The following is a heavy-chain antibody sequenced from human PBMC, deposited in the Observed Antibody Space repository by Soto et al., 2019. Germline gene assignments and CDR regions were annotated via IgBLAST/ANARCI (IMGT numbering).Heavy chain of an antibody. V-gene: IGHV1-46*01. CDR2: IKPIDGSA. D-gene: IGHD6-13*01. Sequence: ASVKVSCKASGYTFTNYYMHWMRQAPGQGREWMGIIKPIDGSAKYAQKFQGRVTMTRDTSTSTVYMELSSLRSEDTALYYCAKEAAAAGKSGNSFDXWGQGTMVTVSX. CDR3: AKEAAAAGKSGNSFDX. J-gene: IGHJ4*02. CDR1: GYTFTNYY.